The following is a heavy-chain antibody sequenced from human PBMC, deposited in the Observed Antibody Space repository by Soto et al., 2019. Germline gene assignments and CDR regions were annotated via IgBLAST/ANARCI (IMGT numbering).Heavy chain of an antibody. CDR3: AREAPRTVAGAGWFDP. CDR1: GGTFTNYA. J-gene: IGHJ5*02. D-gene: IGHD6-19*01. CDR2: IFPLFATT. V-gene: IGHV1-69*13. Sequence: ASVKVSCKASGGTFTNYAISWVRLAPGQGLEWMGGIFPLFATTNYAQKFQGRVRITADESTSTAYMELNSLRSEDTAVYYCAREAPRTVAGAGWFDPWGQGTLVTVSS.